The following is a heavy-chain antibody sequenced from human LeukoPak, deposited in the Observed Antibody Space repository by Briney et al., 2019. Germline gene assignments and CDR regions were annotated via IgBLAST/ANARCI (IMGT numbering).Heavy chain of an antibody. CDR2: VWYDGTNK. CDR1: GFSFGTSG. D-gene: IGHD2/OR15-2a*01. Sequence: PGGSLRLSCAASGFSFGTSGMHWVRQAPGKGLEWVAVVWYDGTNKHYADSVKGRFTISRDNSKNTLYLQMNSLRIEDTAVYYCAKDSQSVAFFLDDAFDLWGQGTIVTVSA. V-gene: IGHV3-33*06. CDR3: AKDSQSVAFFLDDAFDL. J-gene: IGHJ3*01.